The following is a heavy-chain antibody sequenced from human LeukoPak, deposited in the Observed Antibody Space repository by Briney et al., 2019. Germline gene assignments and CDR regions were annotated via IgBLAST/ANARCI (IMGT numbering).Heavy chain of an antibody. J-gene: IGHJ5*02. CDR1: GFTFSDYY. CDR3: ARGGIVVVPAAIPVDWFDP. CDR2: TSSSGSTI. D-gene: IGHD2-2*02. Sequence: PGGSLRLSCAASGFTFSDYYMSWIRQAPGKGLEWVSYTSSSGSTIYYADSVKGRFTISRDNAKHPLYLQMNSLRAQDTAVYYCARGGIVVVPAAIPVDWFDPWGQGTLVTVSS. V-gene: IGHV3-11*04.